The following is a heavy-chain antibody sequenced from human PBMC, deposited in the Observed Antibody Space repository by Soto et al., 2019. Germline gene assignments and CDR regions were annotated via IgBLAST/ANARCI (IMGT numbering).Heavy chain of an antibody. D-gene: IGHD2-2*01. J-gene: IGHJ6*03. Sequence: GASVKVSCKASGYTFTSYAMHWVRQAPGQRLEWMGWINAGNGNTKYSQKFQGRVTITRDTSASTAYMELSSLRSEDTAVYYCARECSSTSCHSYYYYMDVWGKGTTVTVSS. V-gene: IGHV1-3*01. CDR2: INAGNGNT. CDR3: ARECSSTSCHSYYYYMDV. CDR1: GYTFTSYA.